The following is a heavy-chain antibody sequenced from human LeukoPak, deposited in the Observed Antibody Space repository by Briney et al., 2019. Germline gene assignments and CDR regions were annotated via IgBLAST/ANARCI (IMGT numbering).Heavy chain of an antibody. V-gene: IGHV3-21*01. CDR3: ARVRCSSTSCYSRNDAFDI. Sequence: PGGFLRLSCAASGFTFSSYSMNWVRQAPGKGLEWVPSISSSSSYIYYADSVKGRFTISRDNAKNSLYLQMNSLRAEDTAVYYCARVRCSSTSCYSRNDAFDIWGQGTMVTVSS. D-gene: IGHD2-2*02. CDR1: GFTFSSYS. CDR2: ISSSSSYI. J-gene: IGHJ3*02.